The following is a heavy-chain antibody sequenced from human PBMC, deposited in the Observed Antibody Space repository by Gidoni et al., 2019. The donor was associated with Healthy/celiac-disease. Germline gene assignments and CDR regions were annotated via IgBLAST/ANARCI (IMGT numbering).Heavy chain of an antibody. CDR2: ISGSGGST. Sequence: EVQLLESGGGLVQPGGSLRLSCAASGFNFSSYAMSWVRPAPGKGLEWVSAISGSGGSTYYADSVKGRFTISRDNSKNTLYLQMNSLRAEDTAVYYCAKDLNIVVVPAAKITHHSTYYMDVWGKGTTVTVSS. CDR3: AKDLNIVVVPAAKITHHSTYYMDV. CDR1: GFNFSSYA. J-gene: IGHJ6*03. D-gene: IGHD2-2*01. V-gene: IGHV3-23*01.